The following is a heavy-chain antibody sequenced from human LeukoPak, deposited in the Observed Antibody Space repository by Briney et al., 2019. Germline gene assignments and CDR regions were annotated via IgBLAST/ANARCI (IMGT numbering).Heavy chain of an antibody. Sequence: PSETLSLTCTVSGGSISSYYWSWIRQPPGMGLEWIGYMFHTGSTNYNPSLKRRVTISADTSKNQFSLRLTSVTAADTAVYYCAKMAVAGFDAFDVWGQGTLVTVSS. D-gene: IGHD6-19*01. V-gene: IGHV4-59*01. CDR1: GGSISSYY. CDR3: AKMAVAGFDAFDV. J-gene: IGHJ3*01. CDR2: MFHTGST.